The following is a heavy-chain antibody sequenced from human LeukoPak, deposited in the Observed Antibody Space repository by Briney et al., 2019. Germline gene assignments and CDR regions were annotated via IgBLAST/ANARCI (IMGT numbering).Heavy chain of an antibody. CDR2: ISTSSSYI. J-gene: IGHJ3*02. CDR1: GFTFRRCS. D-gene: IGHD5-18*01. CDR3: ASETKSGYSYGSPTDAFDI. Sequence: GLSLRLSCEASGFTFRRCSMNCVRQAPGKGRDGVSSISTSSSYIYYADSVKGRFSISRDNAKNSLYLKMNSMRAEDTAVYYCASETKSGYSYGSPTDAFDIWGQGTMVTVSS. V-gene: IGHV3-21*01.